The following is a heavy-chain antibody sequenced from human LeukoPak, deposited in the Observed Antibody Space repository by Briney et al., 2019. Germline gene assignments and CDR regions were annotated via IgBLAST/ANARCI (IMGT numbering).Heavy chain of an antibody. CDR3: ARDPNAVVVPAGDFDY. V-gene: IGHV3-30-3*01. Sequence: AGGSLTLSCTASGFTFSSYAMHWLRQAPGKGLEWVAVISYDGINKYYADSVKGRFTISRENSKNTLYLQMNSLRAEDTAVYYCARDPNAVVVPAGDFDYWGQGTLVTVSS. CDR1: GFTFSSYA. D-gene: IGHD2-2*01. CDR2: ISYDGINK. J-gene: IGHJ4*02.